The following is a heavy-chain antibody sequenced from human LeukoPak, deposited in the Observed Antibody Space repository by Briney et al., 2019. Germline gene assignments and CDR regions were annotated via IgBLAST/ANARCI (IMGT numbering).Heavy chain of an antibody. Sequence: SETLSLTCTVSGGSISSGGYYWSWIRQHPGKGLEWIGYIYYSGSTYYNPSLKSRVTISVDTSKNQFSLKLSSVTAADTAVYYCARGYSGSRGAFDIWGQGTMVTVSS. CDR3: ARGYSGSRGAFDI. J-gene: IGHJ3*02. CDR2: IYYSGST. V-gene: IGHV4-31*03. D-gene: IGHD1-26*01. CDR1: GGSISSGGYY.